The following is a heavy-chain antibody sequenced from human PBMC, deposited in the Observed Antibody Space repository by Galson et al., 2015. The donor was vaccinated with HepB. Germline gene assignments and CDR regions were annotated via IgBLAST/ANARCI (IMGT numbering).Heavy chain of an antibody. CDR3: ARVAGYSSSWYALYYFDY. J-gene: IGHJ4*02. CDR1: GGTFSSYA. Sequence: SVKVSCKASGGTFSSYAISWVRQAPGQGLEWMGGIIPIFGTANYAQKFQGRVTITADESTSTAYMELSSLRSEDTAVYYCARVAGYSSSWYALYYFDYWGQGTLVTVSS. D-gene: IGHD6-13*01. V-gene: IGHV1-69*13. CDR2: IIPIFGTA.